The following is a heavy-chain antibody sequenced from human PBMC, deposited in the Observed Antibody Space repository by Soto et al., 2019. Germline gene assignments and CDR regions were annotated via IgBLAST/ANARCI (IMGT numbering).Heavy chain of an antibody. CDR3: ARTAAAGRGSFDY. D-gene: IGHD6-13*01. Sequence: SETLSLTCTVSGGSISSYYWSWIRQPPGKGLEWIGYIYYSGSTNYNPSLKSRVTISVDTSKNQFSLKLSSVTAADTAVYYCARTAAAGRGSFDYWGQGTLVTVSS. V-gene: IGHV4-59*08. CDR1: GGSISSYY. CDR2: IYYSGST. J-gene: IGHJ4*02.